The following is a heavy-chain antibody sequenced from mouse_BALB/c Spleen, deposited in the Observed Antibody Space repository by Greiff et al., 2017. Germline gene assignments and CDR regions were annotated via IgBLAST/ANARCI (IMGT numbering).Heavy chain of an antibody. CDR1: GFNIKDTY. CDR2: IDPANGNT. D-gene: IGHD2-4*01. CDR3: ARSTMITTGFAY. J-gene: IGHJ3*01. Sequence: EVQLQQSGAELVKPGASVKLSCTASGFNIKDTYMHWVKQRPEQGLEWIGRIDPANGNTNYDPKFQGKATITADTSSNTAYLQLSSLTSEDTAVYYCARSTMITTGFAYWGQGTLVTVSA. V-gene: IGHV14-3*02.